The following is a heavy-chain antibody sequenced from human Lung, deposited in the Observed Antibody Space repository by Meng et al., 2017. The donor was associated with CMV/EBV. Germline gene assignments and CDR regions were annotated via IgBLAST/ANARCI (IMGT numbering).Heavy chain of an antibody. J-gene: IGHJ5*02. CDR2: IITAFQTI. CDR1: GDSFSDLA. V-gene: IGHV1-69*05. Sequence: KVSCGASGDSFSDLAISGVRQTTEQRLEWMGGIITAFQTIKYAQKFQSRLTITTDRSTSTAYMDLSSLRSDDKAVYYCVRDRIDWFDPWGQGTLVTVSS. D-gene: IGHD2-15*01. CDR3: VRDRIDWFDP.